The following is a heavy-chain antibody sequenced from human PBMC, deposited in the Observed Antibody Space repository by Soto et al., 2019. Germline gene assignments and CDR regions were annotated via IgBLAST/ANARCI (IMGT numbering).Heavy chain of an antibody. V-gene: IGHV3-30*18. CDR2: ISYDGSNK. J-gene: IGHJ6*04. Sequence: GVSLRLSCAASGFTFSSYGMHWVRQAPGKGLEWVAVISYDGSNKYYADSVKGRFTISRDNSKNTLYLQMNSLRAEDTAVYYCAKDSYVDTAMDFWGKGTMVTVSS. CDR1: GFTFSSYG. CDR3: AKDSYVDTAMDF. D-gene: IGHD5-18*01.